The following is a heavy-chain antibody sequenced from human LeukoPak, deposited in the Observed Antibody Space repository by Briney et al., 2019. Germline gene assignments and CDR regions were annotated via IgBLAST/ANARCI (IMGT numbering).Heavy chain of an antibody. D-gene: IGHD1-26*01. V-gene: IGHV3-30*18. J-gene: IGHJ4*02. Sequence: GRSLRLSCAASGFTFSTYGMHWVRQAPGKGLEWVAVISNDGSNRYYVESVKGRFTISRDNSKNTLYLQTNSLRLEDTAVYYCAKDSGWELLAGVFDYWGQGTLVTVSS. CDR3: AKDSGWELLAGVFDY. CDR1: GFTFSTYG. CDR2: ISNDGSNR.